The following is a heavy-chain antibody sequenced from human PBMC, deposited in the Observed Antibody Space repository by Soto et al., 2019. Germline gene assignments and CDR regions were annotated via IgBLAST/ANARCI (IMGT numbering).Heavy chain of an antibody. CDR1: GGTFSSYA. CDR2: IIPIFGTA. Sequence: GASVKVSCKASGGTFSSYAISWVRQAPGQGLEWMGGIIPIFGTANYAQKFQGRVTITADKSTSTAYMELSSLRSEDTAVYYCASSWVSSSPAYYFDYWGQGTLVTVSS. J-gene: IGHJ4*02. V-gene: IGHV1-69*06. CDR3: ASSWVSSSPAYYFDY. D-gene: IGHD6-6*01.